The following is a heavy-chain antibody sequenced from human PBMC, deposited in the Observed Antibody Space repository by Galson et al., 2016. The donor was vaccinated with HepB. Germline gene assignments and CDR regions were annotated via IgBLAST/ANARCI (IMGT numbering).Heavy chain of an antibody. Sequence: SLRLSCAASEFTFSSYAVNWLRQAPGKGLEWVSVISGDGDSTYYADSVKGRFTISRDNSKNTLYLQMNSLRAEDTAVYYCARDTPNYYYDSTGYSSYWGQGTLVTVSS. CDR3: ARDTPNYYYDSTGYSSY. J-gene: IGHJ4*02. CDR1: EFTFSSYA. V-gene: IGHV3-23*01. D-gene: IGHD3-22*01. CDR2: ISGDGDST.